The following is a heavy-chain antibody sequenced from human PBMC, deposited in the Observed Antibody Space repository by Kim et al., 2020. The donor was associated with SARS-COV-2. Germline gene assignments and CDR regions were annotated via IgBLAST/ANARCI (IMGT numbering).Heavy chain of an antibody. Sequence: GGSLRLSCAASGFTFDDYAMHWVRQAPGKGLEWVSGISWNSGSIGYADSVKGRFTISRDNAKNSLYLQMNSLRAEDTALYYCAKDSNYDILTLRFWHAQSGYYGMGVWGQGSTVTVSS. CDR1: GFTFDDYA. J-gene: IGHJ6*02. V-gene: IGHV3-9*01. CDR3: AKDSNYDILTLRFWHAQSGYYGMGV. CDR2: ISWNSGSI. D-gene: IGHD3-9*01.